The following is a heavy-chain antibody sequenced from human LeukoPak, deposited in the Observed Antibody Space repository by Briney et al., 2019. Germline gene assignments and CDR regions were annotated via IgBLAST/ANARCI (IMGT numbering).Heavy chain of an antibody. CDR2: IYPGDSDT. CDR3: ARLLRTDILRFLEWLPFDY. D-gene: IGHD3-3*01. J-gene: IGHJ4*02. Sequence: PGESLKISCKGSGYSFPSYWIAWVRQMPGKGLEWMGIIYPGDSDTRYSPSFQGQVTMSADKSISTAYLQWSSLKASDTAMYYCARLLRTDILRFLEWLPFDYWGQGALVTVSS. V-gene: IGHV5-51*01. CDR1: GYSFPSYW.